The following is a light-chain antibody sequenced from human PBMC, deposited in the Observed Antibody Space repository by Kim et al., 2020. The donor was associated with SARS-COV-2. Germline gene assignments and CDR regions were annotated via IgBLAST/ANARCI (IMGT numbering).Light chain of an antibody. CDR1: SSNIGRNP. CDR3: ATWDDSLDVLL. J-gene: IGLJ3*02. V-gene: IGLV1-44*01. Sequence: GQGVTIFCSGSSSNIGRNPVNWYQQFPGTAPKFLLDSDDRRPSGVSDRVSCSKSGPSASLAISALQSEDEADYYCATWDDSLDVLLFGGGTQLTVL. CDR2: SDD.